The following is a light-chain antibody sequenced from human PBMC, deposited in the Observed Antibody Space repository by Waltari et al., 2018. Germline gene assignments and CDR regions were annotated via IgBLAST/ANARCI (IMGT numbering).Light chain of an antibody. J-gene: IGKJ2*01. Sequence: DIQMTQSPSSLSASVGDRVTVTCRASQNINKWLAWYQQKPGKAPNLLIYTASSLQSGAPSRFSGGASGTQFTLRISRVEAEDVGVYYCMQARQTPYTFGQGTKLEIK. CDR3: MQARQTPYT. CDR1: QNINKW. CDR2: TAS. V-gene: IGKV1-5*01.